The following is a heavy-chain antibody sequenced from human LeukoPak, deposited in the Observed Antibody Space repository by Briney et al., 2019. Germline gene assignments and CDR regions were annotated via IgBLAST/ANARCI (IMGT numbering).Heavy chain of an antibody. Sequence: GSLRLSCAASGFTFSDYYMSWIRQAPGKGLEWVSYISSSGSTIYYVDSVKGRFTISRDNAKNSLYLQMNSLRAEDTAVYYCARDAGYDFWSGYYANDAFDIWGQGTMVTVSS. CDR1: GFTFSDYY. CDR2: ISSSGSTI. CDR3: ARDAGYDFWSGYYANDAFDI. J-gene: IGHJ3*02. V-gene: IGHV3-11*04. D-gene: IGHD3-3*01.